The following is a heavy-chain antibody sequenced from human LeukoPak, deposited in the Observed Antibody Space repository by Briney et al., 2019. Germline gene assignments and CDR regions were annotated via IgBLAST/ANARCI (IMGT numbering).Heavy chain of an antibody. Sequence: PGGSLSLSCAASGFTFSRYAMHWVRQAPGKGLEWGAVISYDGSNKYYADSVKGRFTISRDNSKNTLYLQMNSLRAEDTAVYYCASERFGELLFIFDYWGQGTLVTVSS. V-gene: IGHV3-30-3*01. CDR3: ASERFGELLFIFDY. D-gene: IGHD3-10*01. J-gene: IGHJ4*02. CDR2: ISYDGSNK. CDR1: GFTFSRYA.